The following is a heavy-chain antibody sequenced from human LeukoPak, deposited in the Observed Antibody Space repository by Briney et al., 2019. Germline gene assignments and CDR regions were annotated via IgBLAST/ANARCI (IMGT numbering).Heavy chain of an antibody. D-gene: IGHD1-7*01. V-gene: IGHV4-30-4*08. CDR3: ARVELELRWSYAFDI. CDR2: IYYSGST. CDR1: GGSISSSSYY. J-gene: IGHJ3*02. Sequence: SSETLSLTCTVSGGSISSSSYYWGWIRQPPGKGLEWIGYIYYSGSTYYNPSLKSRVTISVDTSKNQFSLKLSSVTAADTAVYYCARVELELRWSYAFDIWGQGTMVTVSS.